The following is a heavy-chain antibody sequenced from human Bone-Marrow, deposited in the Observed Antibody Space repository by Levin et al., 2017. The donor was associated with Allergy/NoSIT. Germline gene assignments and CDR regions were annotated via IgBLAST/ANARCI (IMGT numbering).Heavy chain of an antibody. J-gene: IGHJ6*02. CDR1: GFIFRDHY. V-gene: IGHV3-72*01. CDR3: ARGWSPIYFYGMDV. D-gene: IGHD3-3*01. Sequence: LSLTCAASGFIFRDHYMDWVRQAPGKGLEWVGRIKNKANTYSTEYAASVKGRFTISRDDSKNSLYLQMNSLKTDDTAVYYCARGWSPIYFYGMDVWGQGTTVTVS. CDR2: IKNKANTYST.